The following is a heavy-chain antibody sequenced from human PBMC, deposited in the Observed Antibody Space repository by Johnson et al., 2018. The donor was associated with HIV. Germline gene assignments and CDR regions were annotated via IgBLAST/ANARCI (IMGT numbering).Heavy chain of an antibody. D-gene: IGHD3-22*01. CDR3: ARSSGYYGGYEI. V-gene: IGHV3-66*03. Sequence: EQLVESGGGLIQLGGSLRLSCAASGFSVSSKYMSWVRQAPGKGLEWVSALYRSGSTYYVDSVKGRFTISRDNSKNTLYLQMNSLRPEDTAVYYCARSSGYYGGYEIWGQGTMVTVSS. J-gene: IGHJ3*02. CDR2: LYRSGST. CDR1: GFSVSSKY.